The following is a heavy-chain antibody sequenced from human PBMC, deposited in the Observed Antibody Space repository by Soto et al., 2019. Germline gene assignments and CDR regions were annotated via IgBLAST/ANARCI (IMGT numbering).Heavy chain of an antibody. CDR2: ISGSGGST. CDR1: GFTFSSYA. V-gene: IGHV3-23*01. CDR3: AKDRPITMIVADDAFDI. D-gene: IGHD3-22*01. Sequence: AGGSLRLSCAASGFTFSSYAMSCVRQAPGKGLEWVSAISGSGGSTYYADSVKGRFTISRDNSKNTLYLQMNSLRAEDTAVYYCAKDRPITMIVADDAFDIWGQGTMVTVSS. J-gene: IGHJ3*02.